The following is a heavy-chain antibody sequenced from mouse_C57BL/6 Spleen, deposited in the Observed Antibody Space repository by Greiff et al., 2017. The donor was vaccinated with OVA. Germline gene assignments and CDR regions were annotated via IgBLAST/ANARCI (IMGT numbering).Heavy chain of an antibody. Sequence: QVQLQQPGAELVRPGTSVKLSCKASGYTFTSYWMHWVKQRPGQGLEWIGVIDPSDSYTNYNQKFKGKATLTVDTSSSTAYMQLSSLTSEDSAVYYCARLREYYYFDYWGKGTTLTVSS. CDR3: ARLREYYYFDY. CDR1: GYTFTSYW. D-gene: IGHD5-2*01. V-gene: IGHV1-59*01. J-gene: IGHJ2*01. CDR2: IDPSDSYT.